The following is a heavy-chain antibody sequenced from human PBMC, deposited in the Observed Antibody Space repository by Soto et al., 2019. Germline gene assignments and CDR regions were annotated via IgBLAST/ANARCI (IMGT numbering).Heavy chain of an antibody. Sequence: GALRLTCTASGFTFGDYTMSWVRQAPGKGLEWVGFIRSKAYGGTTEYAASVKGRFTISRDDSKSIAYLQMNSLKTEDTAVYYCTRDTGYSSGWYAPWGQGTLVTVSS. CDR1: GFTFGDYT. D-gene: IGHD6-19*01. CDR3: TRDTGYSSGWYAP. CDR2: IRSKAYGGTT. V-gene: IGHV3-49*04. J-gene: IGHJ5*02.